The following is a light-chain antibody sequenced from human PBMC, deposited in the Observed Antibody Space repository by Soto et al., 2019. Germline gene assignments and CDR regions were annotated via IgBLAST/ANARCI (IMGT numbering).Light chain of an antibody. CDR1: QTINSW. J-gene: IGKJ1*01. CDR3: QPYNSYSEA. CDR2: KAS. Sequence: DIQMTQSPSALSGSVGDRVTITCRASQTINSWLACYQQKPGKAPKLLIYKASTLKNGVQSRFRGSGSGTEFPLTISCLQRDYFATYYCQPYNSYSEAFGQGTQVALK. V-gene: IGKV1-5*03.